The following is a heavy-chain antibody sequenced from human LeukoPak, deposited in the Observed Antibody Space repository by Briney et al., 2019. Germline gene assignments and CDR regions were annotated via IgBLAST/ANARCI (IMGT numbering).Heavy chain of an antibody. CDR1: GFTVSSNY. V-gene: IGHV3-53*01. Sequence: PGGSLRLSCAASGFTVSSNYMSWVRQAPGKGLEWVSVIYSGGSTYYADSVKGRFTISRDNSKNTLYLQMNSLRAEDTAVYYCAKAYSSSDYHYMDVWGKGTTVTVSS. J-gene: IGHJ6*03. CDR3: AKAYSSSDYHYMDV. CDR2: IYSGGST. D-gene: IGHD6-6*01.